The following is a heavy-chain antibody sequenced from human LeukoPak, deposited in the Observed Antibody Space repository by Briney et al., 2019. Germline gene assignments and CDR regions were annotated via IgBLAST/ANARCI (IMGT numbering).Heavy chain of an antibody. CDR3: ATGGFYFDF. V-gene: IGHV3-23*01. CDR2: ISDSGHST. CDR1: GFTFTNYD. D-gene: IGHD3-16*01. Sequence: GGSLRLSCAASGFTFTNYDMSWVRQAPGKGLEWVSTISDSGHSTSYADSVKGRFTISRDNSKNTLYLQMNSLRAEDTALYYCATGGFYFDFWGQGTLVTVSS. J-gene: IGHJ4*02.